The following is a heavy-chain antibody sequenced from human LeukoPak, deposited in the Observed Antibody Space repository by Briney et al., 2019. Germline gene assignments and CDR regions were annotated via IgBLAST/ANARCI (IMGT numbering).Heavy chain of an antibody. CDR3: ARPRYFDWLLSH. D-gene: IGHD3-9*01. CDR2: ISGSGGTA. CDR1: GFTFSSYG. V-gene: IGHV3-23*01. Sequence: PGGSLRLSCAASGFTFSSYGMNWVRQAPGKGLEWVSGISGSGGTAKYADSVKGRFTISRDNAKNSLYLQMNSLRAEDTAVYYCARPRYFDWLLSHWGKGTTVTVSS. J-gene: IGHJ6*04.